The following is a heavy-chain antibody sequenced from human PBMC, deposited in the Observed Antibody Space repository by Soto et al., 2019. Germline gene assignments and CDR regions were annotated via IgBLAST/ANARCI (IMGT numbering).Heavy chain of an antibody. Sequence: PSEXLSLTCAVYGGSXSGYYWSWIRQPPGKGLEWIGEINHSGNTNYNPSXXXXXXXXXXXXKNQVSLKLSSVTAADTAVYYCARTGGMDVWGXXTTVTVSS. V-gene: IGHV4-34*01. J-gene: IGHJ6*02. CDR1: GGSXSGYY. CDR3: ARTGGMDV. CDR2: INHSGNT.